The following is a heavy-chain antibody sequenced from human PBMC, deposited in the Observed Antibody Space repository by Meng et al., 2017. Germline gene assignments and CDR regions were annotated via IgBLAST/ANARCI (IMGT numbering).Heavy chain of an antibody. V-gene: IGHV1-69*13. CDR2: IIPIFGTA. Sequence: SVKVSCKASGGTFSSYAVSWVRQAPGQGLEWMGGIIPIFGTANYAQKFQGRVTITANESTSTAYMELSSLRSEDTAVYYCARTQPDRGWLDPWGQGTLVTVSS. CDR3: ARTQPDRGWLDP. J-gene: IGHJ5*02. D-gene: IGHD1-14*01. CDR1: GGTFSSYA.